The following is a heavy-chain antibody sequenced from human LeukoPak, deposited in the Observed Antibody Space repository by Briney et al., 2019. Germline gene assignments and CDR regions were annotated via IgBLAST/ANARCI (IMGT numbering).Heavy chain of an antibody. Sequence: GGSLRLSRAASGFTFSSYSMNWVRQAPGKGLEWVSSISSGSSYIFYADSVKGRFTISRDNAKNSLYLQMNSLRAEDTSVYYCARGPKSIAARPGAFDIWGQGTMVTVSS. CDR3: ARGPKSIAARPGAFDI. D-gene: IGHD6-6*01. V-gene: IGHV3-21*03. J-gene: IGHJ3*02. CDR1: GFTFSSYS. CDR2: ISSGSSYI.